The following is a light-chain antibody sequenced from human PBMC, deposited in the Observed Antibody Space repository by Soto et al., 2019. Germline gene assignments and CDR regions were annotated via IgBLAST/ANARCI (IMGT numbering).Light chain of an antibody. CDR1: SSNIGAGYD. Sequence: QSVLTQPPSVSGAPGQRVTISCTGSSSNIGAGYDVHWYQQLPGTAPKLLIYGNSTRPSGVPDRFSGSKSGTSASLAITGLQAEDEADYYCQSYDSSLSALVVFGGGTKLTVL. CDR3: QSYDSSLSALVV. J-gene: IGLJ2*01. CDR2: GNS. V-gene: IGLV1-40*01.